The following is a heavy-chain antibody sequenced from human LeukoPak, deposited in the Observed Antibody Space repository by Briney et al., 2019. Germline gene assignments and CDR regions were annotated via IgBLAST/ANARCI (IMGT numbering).Heavy chain of an antibody. CDR2: ISHTSEYT. D-gene: IGHD3-10*01. Sequence: SGGSLRLSCAASGFTFSSYTMSWVRQAAGKGLEWVSAISHTSEYTYHADSVKGRFTISRDNSKNTLYLQMNSLRAEDTAMYYCAKGSSAGRPYYFDYWGQGTLVTVSS. V-gene: IGHV3-23*01. J-gene: IGHJ4*02. CDR1: GFTFSSYT. CDR3: AKGSSAGRPYYFDY.